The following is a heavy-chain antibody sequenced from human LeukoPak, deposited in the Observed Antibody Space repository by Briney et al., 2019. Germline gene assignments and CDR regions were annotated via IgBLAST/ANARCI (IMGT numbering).Heavy chain of an antibody. J-gene: IGHJ6*02. CDR2: IIPILGIA. V-gene: IGHV1-69*02. CDR3: ARTYSSGSANYYYYYGMDV. D-gene: IGHD6-19*01. Sequence: SVKVSCKASGGTFSSYTISWVRQAPGQGLEWMGRIIPILGIANYAQKFQGRVTTTADKSTSTAYMELSSLRSEDTAVYYCARTYSSGSANYYYYYGMDVWGQGTTVTVSS. CDR1: GGTFSSYT.